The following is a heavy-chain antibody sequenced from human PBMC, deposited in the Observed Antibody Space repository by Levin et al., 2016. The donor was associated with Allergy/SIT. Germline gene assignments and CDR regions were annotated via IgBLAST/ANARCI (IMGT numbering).Heavy chain of an antibody. D-gene: IGHD3-3*01. CDR2: ISGSGGST. V-gene: IGHV3-23*01. Sequence: GGSLRLSCAASGFTFSSYAMSWVRQAPGKGLEWVSAISGSGGSTYYADSVKGRFTISRDNSKNTLFLQMNTLRVEDSAIYYCARTVFDRSGSYSYYSDYWGQGTLVTVSS. J-gene: IGHJ4*02. CDR3: ARTVFDRSGSYSYYSDY. CDR1: GFTFSSYA.